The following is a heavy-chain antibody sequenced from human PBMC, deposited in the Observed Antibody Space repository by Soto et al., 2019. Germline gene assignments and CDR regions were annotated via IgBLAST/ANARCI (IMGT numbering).Heavy chain of an antibody. V-gene: IGHV3-33*01. D-gene: IGHD3-22*01. CDR2: IWYDGSNK. J-gene: IGHJ5*02. Sequence: GSLRLSCAASGXTFSSYWMHWVRQAPGKGLEWVAVIWYDGSNKYYADSVKGRFTISRDNSKNTLYLQMNSLRAEDTAVYYCHSHYYDSSGYYHPWGQGTLGTVSS. CDR1: GXTFSSYW. CDR3: HSHYYDSSGYYHP.